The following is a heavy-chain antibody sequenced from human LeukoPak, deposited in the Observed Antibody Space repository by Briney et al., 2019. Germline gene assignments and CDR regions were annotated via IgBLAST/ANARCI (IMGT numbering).Heavy chain of an antibody. CDR1: GVTFSSYG. V-gene: IGHV3-30*18. CDR2: ISHDGIRQ. Sequence: GGSLRLSCVASGVTFSSYGMHWVRQAPGKGLEWVAVISHDGIRQDYADSVKGRFTISRDNSKNTLYLQMNSLRAEDTAVYYCAKDPGSHPPYYFDYWGQGTLVTVSS. CDR3: AKDPGSHPPYYFDY. D-gene: IGHD3-10*01. J-gene: IGHJ4*02.